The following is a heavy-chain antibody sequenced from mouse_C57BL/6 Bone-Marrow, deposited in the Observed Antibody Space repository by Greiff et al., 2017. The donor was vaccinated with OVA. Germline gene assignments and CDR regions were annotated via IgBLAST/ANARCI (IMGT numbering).Heavy chain of an antibody. CDR3: TTWAYYGSRRVDY. CDR2: IDPENGDT. CDR1: GFNIKDDY. D-gene: IGHD1-1*01. J-gene: IGHJ2*01. V-gene: IGHV14-4*01. Sequence: EVQLKQSGAELVRPGASVKLSCTASGFNIKDDYMHWVKQRPEQGLEWIGWIDPENGDTEYASKFQGKATITADTSSNTAYLQLSSLTSEDTAVYYCTTWAYYGSRRVDYWGQGTTLTVSS.